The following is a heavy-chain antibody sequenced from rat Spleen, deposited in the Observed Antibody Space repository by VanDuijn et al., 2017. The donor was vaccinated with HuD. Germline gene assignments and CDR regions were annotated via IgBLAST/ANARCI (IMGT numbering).Heavy chain of an antibody. CDR1: GFTFSDYG. CDR2: ISYGDSSGHSGT. D-gene: IGHD4-3*01. V-gene: IGHV5-29*01. CDR3: ARKDTSGYSNWFAY. J-gene: IGHJ3*01. Sequence: EVQLVESGGGLVQPGRSLKLSCAASGFTFSDYGVAWVRQAPTTGLEWVATISYGDSSGHSGTYYRDSVRGRFTVSRDNAKSTLYLQMDSLRSEDTATYYCARKDTSGYSNWFAYWGQGTLVTVSS.